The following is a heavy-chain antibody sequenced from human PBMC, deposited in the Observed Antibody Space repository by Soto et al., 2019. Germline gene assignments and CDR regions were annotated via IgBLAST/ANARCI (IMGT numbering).Heavy chain of an antibody. V-gene: IGHV4-59*12. D-gene: IGHD6-6*01. J-gene: IGHJ4*02. CDR3: ARGSPLSSSFPLDY. CDR1: GGSIRPYY. Sequence: QVQLQESGPGLVKPSETLSLTCTVFGGSIRPYYWSWIRQPPGKELEWIGYIYYTGSTNYSPSLKSAVPMSLDTSKNLLSLKLNSVTAADTAVYYCARGSPLSSSFPLDYWGQGSLVAVSS. CDR2: IYYTGST.